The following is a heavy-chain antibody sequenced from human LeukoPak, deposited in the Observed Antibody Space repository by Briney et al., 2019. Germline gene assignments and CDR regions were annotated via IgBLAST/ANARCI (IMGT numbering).Heavy chain of an antibody. CDR2: ISGSGGST. J-gene: IGHJ3*02. CDR1: GFTFNNYA. D-gene: IGHD4-17*01. Sequence: PGGSLRLSCAASGFTFNNYAMSWVRQAPGKGLEWVSGISGSGGSTYYADSVKGRLTISRDNSKNTLYLQMSSLRAEDTAIYYCARERLFGDYTDDAFDIWGQGTRVTVSS. CDR3: ARERLFGDYTDDAFDI. V-gene: IGHV3-23*01.